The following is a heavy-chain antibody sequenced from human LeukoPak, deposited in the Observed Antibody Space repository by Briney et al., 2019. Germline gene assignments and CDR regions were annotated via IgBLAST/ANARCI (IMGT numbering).Heavy chain of an antibody. D-gene: IGHD3-22*01. CDR3: ASGPYEYYYDSSGLFDY. CDR1: GYTFTSYG. Sequence: ASVKVSCKASGYTFTSYGISWVRQAPGQGLEWMGWFSAYNGNTNYAQKLQGRVTMTTDTSTSTAYMELSSLRSEDTAVYYCASGPYEYYYDSSGLFDYWGQGTLVTVSS. CDR2: FSAYNGNT. V-gene: IGHV1-18*01. J-gene: IGHJ4*02.